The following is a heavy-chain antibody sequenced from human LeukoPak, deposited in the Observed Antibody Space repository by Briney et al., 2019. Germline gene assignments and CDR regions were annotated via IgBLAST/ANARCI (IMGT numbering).Heavy chain of an antibody. CDR3: ANLRASRDSHAPYYFDS. CDR2: IWVEGSTR. D-gene: IGHD2-15*01. Sequence: GGSLRLSCAASGVTFSTYGMHWVREAPGKRRERVSFIWVEGSTRFYAESVKGGFTISRDNSKNTLYMQMNSLRGEDTAVYYCANLRASRDSHAPYYFDSWGQGTLVTVSS. CDR1: GVTFSTYG. V-gene: IGHV3-30*02. J-gene: IGHJ4*02.